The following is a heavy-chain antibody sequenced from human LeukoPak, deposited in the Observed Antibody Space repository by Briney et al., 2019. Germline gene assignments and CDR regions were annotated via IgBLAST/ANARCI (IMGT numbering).Heavy chain of an antibody. CDR1: GGTFSSYA. CDR3: ARSRSYDYVWGRLDYYYYYMDV. J-gene: IGHJ6*03. V-gene: IGHV1-69*06. Sequence: ASVKVSCKASGGTFSSYAISWVRQAPGQGLEWMGGIIPIFGTANYAQKFQGRVTITADKSTSTAYMELSSLRSEDTAVYYCARSRSYDYVWGRLDYYYYYMDVWGKGTTVTVSS. CDR2: IIPIFGTA. D-gene: IGHD3-16*01.